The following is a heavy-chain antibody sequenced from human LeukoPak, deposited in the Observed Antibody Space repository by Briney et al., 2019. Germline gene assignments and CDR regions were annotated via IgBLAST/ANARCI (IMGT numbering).Heavy chain of an antibody. CDR1: GGTFSSYV. CDR2: IIPILGIA. V-gene: IGHV1-69*04. D-gene: IGHD6-13*01. J-gene: IGHJ5*02. Sequence: SVKVSCKAFGGTFSSYVINWVRQAPGQGLEWMGRIIPILGIANYAQKFQGRVTITADKSTSTAYMELSSLRSEDTAVYYCARDVAAAASFDPWGQGTLVTVSS. CDR3: ARDVAAAASFDP.